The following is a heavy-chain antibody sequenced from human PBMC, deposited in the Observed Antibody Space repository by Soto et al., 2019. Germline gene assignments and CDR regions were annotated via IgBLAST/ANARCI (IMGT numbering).Heavy chain of an antibody. V-gene: IGHV4-4*07. Sequence: PSETLSLTCTVSGGSIRGYYWCWIRQSAGMGLEWIGRMHTRGSTTYNPSLKSRVTFSVDMSKNQISLKLTSVTAADTALYYCVRASMPKAHFDSWGQGTLVTVSS. J-gene: IGHJ4*02. CDR1: GGSIRGYY. D-gene: IGHD2-2*01. CDR3: VRASMPKAHFDS. CDR2: MHTRGST.